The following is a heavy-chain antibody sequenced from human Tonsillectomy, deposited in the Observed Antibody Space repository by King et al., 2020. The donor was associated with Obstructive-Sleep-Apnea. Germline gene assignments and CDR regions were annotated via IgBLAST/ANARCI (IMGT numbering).Heavy chain of an antibody. D-gene: IGHD6-6*01. V-gene: IGHV3-73*01. CDR1: GFTFSGSA. CDR2: IRSKANNYAT. Sequence: VQLVESGGGLVQPGGSLKLSCAASGFTFSGSAMHWVRQASGKGLEWVGRIRSKANNYATAYAASVKGRFTISRDDSKNTAYLQMNSLKTEDTAVYYCTRPVHDRSSSEYFQHWGQGTLVTVSS. J-gene: IGHJ1*01. CDR3: TRPVHDRSSSEYFQH.